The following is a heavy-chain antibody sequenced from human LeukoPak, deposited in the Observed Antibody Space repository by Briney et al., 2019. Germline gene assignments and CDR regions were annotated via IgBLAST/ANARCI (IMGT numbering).Heavy chain of an antibody. Sequence: GRSLRLSCAASGFTFSSYAMHWVRQAPGKGLEWVAVISYDGSNKYYADSVKGRFTISRDNSKNTLYLQMNSLRAEDTAVYYCARSPSGEPTNWGQGTLVTVSS. J-gene: IGHJ4*02. V-gene: IGHV3-30-3*01. CDR1: GFTFSSYA. D-gene: IGHD3-16*01. CDR3: ARSPSGEPTN. CDR2: ISYDGSNK.